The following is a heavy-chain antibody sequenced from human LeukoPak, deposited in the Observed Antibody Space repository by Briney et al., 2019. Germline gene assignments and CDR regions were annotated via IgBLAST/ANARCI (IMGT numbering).Heavy chain of an antibody. CDR3: AKDIAYVVRGATFDY. CDR1: GFTFDDYA. CDR2: ISWNSGSI. V-gene: IGHV3-9*01. D-gene: IGHD3-10*01. Sequence: GRSLRLSCAASGFTFDDYAMHWVRQAPGKGLEWVSGISWNSGSIGYADSVKGRFTISRDNAKNSLYLQMNSLRAEDTALYYCAKDIAYVVRGATFDYWGQETLVTVSS. J-gene: IGHJ4*02.